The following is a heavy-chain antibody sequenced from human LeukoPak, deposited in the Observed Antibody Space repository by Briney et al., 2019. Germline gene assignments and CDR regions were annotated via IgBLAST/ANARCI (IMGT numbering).Heavy chain of an antibody. J-gene: IGHJ5*02. CDR2: ISASNGNT. D-gene: IGHD6-13*01. V-gene: IGHV1-18*01. CDR1: GYTFTSYG. Sequence: ASVKVSCKASGYTFTSYGISWVRQAPGQRLEWMGWISASNGNTNFAQKFSGRITMTTDTSTGTAYMELRSLTSDDTAVYYCARDPGHSSSYGFDPWGQGTLVTVSS. CDR3: ARDPGHSSSYGFDP.